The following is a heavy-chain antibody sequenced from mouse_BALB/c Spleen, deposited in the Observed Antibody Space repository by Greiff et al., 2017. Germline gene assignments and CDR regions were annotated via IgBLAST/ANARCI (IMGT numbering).Heavy chain of an antibody. D-gene: IGHD4-1*01. CDR3: ARNWDEDYAMDY. CDR1: GYSFTGYT. V-gene: IGHV1-18*01. Sequence: VQVQQSGPELVKPGASLKISCKASGYSFTGYTMNWVKQSHGKNLEWIGLINHYNGGTSYNQKFKGKATLTVAKSSSTAYMELLSLTSEDSAVYYCARNWDEDYAMDYWGQGTSVTVSS. J-gene: IGHJ4*01. CDR2: INHYNGGT.